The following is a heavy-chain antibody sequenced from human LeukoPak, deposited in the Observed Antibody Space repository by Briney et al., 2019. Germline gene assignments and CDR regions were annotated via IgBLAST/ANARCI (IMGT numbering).Heavy chain of an antibody. Sequence: ASVKVSCKASGYTFTAYYMHWVRQAPGQGLEWMGWINPNSGGTKYAQKFQGRVTMTRDSSISTAYMELISLRSDDTAVYYCARAEAIDYWGQGTLVTVSS. CDR3: ARAEAIDY. CDR1: GYTFTAYY. CDR2: INPNSGGT. V-gene: IGHV1-2*02. D-gene: IGHD5-12*01. J-gene: IGHJ4*02.